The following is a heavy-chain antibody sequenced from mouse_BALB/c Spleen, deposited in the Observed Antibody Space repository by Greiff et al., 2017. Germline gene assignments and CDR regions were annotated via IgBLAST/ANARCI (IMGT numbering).Heavy chain of an antibody. Sequence: VQLQQSGPELEKPGASVKISCKASGYSFTGYNMNWVKQRPGQGLEWIGMIDPSDSETRLNQKFKDKATLTVDKSSSTAYMQLSSPTSEDSAVYYCARSEDGSSSFAYWGQGTLVTVSA. D-gene: IGHD1-1*01. CDR2: IDPSDSET. V-gene: IGHV1-39*01. CDR3: ARSEDGSSSFAY. CDR1: GYSFTGYN. J-gene: IGHJ3*01.